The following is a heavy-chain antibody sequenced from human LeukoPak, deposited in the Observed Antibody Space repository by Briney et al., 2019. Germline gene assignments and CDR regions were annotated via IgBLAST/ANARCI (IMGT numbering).Heavy chain of an antibody. CDR3: TRAVITFGAPVAKGFDC. J-gene: IGHJ4*02. D-gene: IGHD3-16*01. CDR2: IYYSGST. CDR1: GGSFSTYY. Sequence: SETLSLTCTVSGGSFSTYYWSWIRQPPGKGLEWIGYIYYSGSTYYNPSLKSRVTMSLDTSKNQFSLNLSSVTAADTAVYYCTRAVITFGAPVAKGFDCWGQGTLVTVSS. V-gene: IGHV4-59*01.